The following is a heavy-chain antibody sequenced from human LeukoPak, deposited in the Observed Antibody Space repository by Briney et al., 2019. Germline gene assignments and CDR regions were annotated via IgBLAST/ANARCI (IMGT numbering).Heavy chain of an antibody. V-gene: IGHV4-59*11. CDR1: GGSISGHY. Sequence: SGTLSLTCTVSGGSISGHYWSWIRQPPGKGLEWIGYVDHTGSTNFNPSLNGRVSISRDTTKNLFSLRLRSVTAADTAVYFCARGRVSSSTWYSTYYYYFYMDVWGKGTTVTVSS. J-gene: IGHJ6*03. CDR3: ARGRVSSSTWYSTYYYYFYMDV. CDR2: VDHTGST. D-gene: IGHD1-1*01.